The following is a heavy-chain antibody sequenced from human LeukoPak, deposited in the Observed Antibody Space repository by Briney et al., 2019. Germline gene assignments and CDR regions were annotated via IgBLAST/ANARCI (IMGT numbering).Heavy chain of an antibody. D-gene: IGHD3-22*01. J-gene: IGHJ4*02. V-gene: IGHV3-53*01. CDR1: GFTVSSNY. CDR2: FYGGGRT. Sequence: GGSLRLSCAASGFTVSSNYMSWVRQAPGKGLEWVSVFYGGGRTYYADSVKGRFTISRDNSKNTLYLQMNSLRAEDTAVYYCARDLYHITMIAPLGYWGQGTLVTVSS. CDR3: ARDLYHITMIAPLGY.